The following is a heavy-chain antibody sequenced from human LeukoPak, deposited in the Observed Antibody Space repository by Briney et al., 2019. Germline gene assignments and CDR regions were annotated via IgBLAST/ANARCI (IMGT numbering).Heavy chain of an antibody. J-gene: IGHJ4*02. Sequence: GGSLRLSCVASGFTLSTYSMNWVRQAPGKGLEWVSYISTASANMYYADSVKGRFTISRDNAKNSLYLQMNSLRDEDTAVYYCARDGGGDYWGQGTLVTVSS. CDR1: GFTLSTYS. D-gene: IGHD2-15*01. V-gene: IGHV3-48*02. CDR2: ISTASANM. CDR3: ARDGGGDY.